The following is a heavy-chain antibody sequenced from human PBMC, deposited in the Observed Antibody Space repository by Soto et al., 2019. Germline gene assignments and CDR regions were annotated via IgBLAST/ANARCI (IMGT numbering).Heavy chain of an antibody. V-gene: IGHV3-74*01. CDR3: VRDRGSPDSFDS. CDR1: GFPFTPFW. Sequence: EVQLVESGGGLVQPGESLRLSCAASGFPFTPFWMHWVRQAPGKGLDWLSHINSDGSTKVYADSVKGRFSISRDNAKNTLYLQLNSLKVEDTAVYYCVRDRGSPDSFDSWGRGTMVTVSS. D-gene: IGHD3-16*01. CDR2: INSDGSTK. J-gene: IGHJ3*01.